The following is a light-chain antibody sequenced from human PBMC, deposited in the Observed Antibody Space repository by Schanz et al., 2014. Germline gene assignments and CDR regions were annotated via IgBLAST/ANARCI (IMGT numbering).Light chain of an antibody. CDR3: QQSHSTPLT. V-gene: IGKV3-11*01. CDR2: GAS. Sequence: EIVLTQSPATLSLSPGERATLSCRASQSVSSYLAWYQQKPGQAPRLLIYGASSRATGIPDRFSGSGSGTDFTLTISSLQPEDFATYYCQQSHSTPLTFGGGTKVETK. J-gene: IGKJ4*01. CDR1: QSVSSY.